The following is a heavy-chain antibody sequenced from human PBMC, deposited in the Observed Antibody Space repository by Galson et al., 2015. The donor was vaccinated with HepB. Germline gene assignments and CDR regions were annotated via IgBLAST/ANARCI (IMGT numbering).Heavy chain of an antibody. CDR1: GGSISSYY. CDR3: ARDWIAAAGTGYYYYYGMDV. J-gene: IGHJ6*02. Sequence: SETLSLTCTVSGGSISSYYWSWIRQPPGKGLEWIGYIYYSGSTNYNPSLKSRVTISVDTSKNRFSLKLSSVTAADTAVYYCARDWIAAAGTGYYYYYGMDVWGQGTTVTVSS. V-gene: IGHV4-59*01. D-gene: IGHD6-13*01. CDR2: IYYSGST.